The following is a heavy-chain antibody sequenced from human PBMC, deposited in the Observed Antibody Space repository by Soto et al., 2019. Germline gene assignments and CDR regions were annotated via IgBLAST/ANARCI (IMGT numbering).Heavy chain of an antibody. CDR1: GFTFSSYG. Sequence: QVQLVESGGGVVQPGRSLRLSCAASGFTFSSYGMHWVRQAPGKGLEWVAVIWYDGSNKYYADSVKGRFTISRDNSKNTLYLQRNSLRAEDTAVYYCARVRGSARPVTTSLYYYYYGMDVWGQGTTVTVSS. J-gene: IGHJ6*02. D-gene: IGHD4-17*01. CDR2: IWYDGSNK. CDR3: ARVRGSARPVTTSLYYYYYGMDV. V-gene: IGHV3-33*01.